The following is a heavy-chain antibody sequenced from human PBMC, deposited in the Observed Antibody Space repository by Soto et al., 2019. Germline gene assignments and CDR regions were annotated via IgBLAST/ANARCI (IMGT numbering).Heavy chain of an antibody. CDR1: GFSFSSYG. V-gene: IGHV3-33*03. CDR3: ARAQYTGSYFDACDI. Sequence: GGSLRLSCAASGFSFSSYGMHWVRQAPGKGLDWVAVIWYDGSNKYYADPVKGRFTISRGNSKNTLYLQMNSLRVEDTAVYYCARAQYTGSYFDACDIWGQGTMVTVSS. D-gene: IGHD1-26*01. CDR2: IWYDGSNK. J-gene: IGHJ3*02.